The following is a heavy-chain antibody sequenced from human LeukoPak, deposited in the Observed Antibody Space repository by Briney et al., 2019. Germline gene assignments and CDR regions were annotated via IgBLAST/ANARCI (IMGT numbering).Heavy chain of an antibody. CDR2: INHSGST. V-gene: IGHV4-34*01. CDR3: ARQLVRGWYFDL. J-gene: IGHJ2*01. CDR1: GGSFSGYY. D-gene: IGHD6-13*01. Sequence: RSSETLSLTCAVYGGSFSGYYWSWIRQPPGKGLEWIGEINHSGSTNYNPSLKSRVTISVDTSKNQFSLKLSSVTAADTAVYYCARQLVRGWYFDLWGRGTLVTVSS.